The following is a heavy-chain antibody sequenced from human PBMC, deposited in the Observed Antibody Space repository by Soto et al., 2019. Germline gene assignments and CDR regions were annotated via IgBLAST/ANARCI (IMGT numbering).Heavy chain of an antibody. Sequence: EVQLLESGGGLVQPGGSLRLSCAASGFTFSSYAMSWVRQAPGKGLEWVSAISGSGGSTYYADSVKGRFTISRDNSKNSLSLPRNSMRAEDTAVYYCAKDPEPYWVQGTLLTVSS. CDR2: ISGSGGST. CDR3: AKDPEPY. J-gene: IGHJ4*02. V-gene: IGHV3-23*01. CDR1: GFTFSSYA.